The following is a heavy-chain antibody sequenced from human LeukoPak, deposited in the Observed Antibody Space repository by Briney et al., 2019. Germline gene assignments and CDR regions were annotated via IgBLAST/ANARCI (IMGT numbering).Heavy chain of an antibody. CDR2: IYTSGST. J-gene: IGHJ4*02. V-gene: IGHV4-61*02. Sequence: SETLSLTCTVSGGSISSGSYYWSWIRQPAGKGLEWIGRIYTSGSTNYNPSLKSRVTISVDTSKNQFSLKLSSVTAADTAVYYCARDGYDSVYFDYCGQGTLVTVSS. D-gene: IGHD5-12*01. CDR3: ARDGYDSVYFDY. CDR1: GGSISSGSYY.